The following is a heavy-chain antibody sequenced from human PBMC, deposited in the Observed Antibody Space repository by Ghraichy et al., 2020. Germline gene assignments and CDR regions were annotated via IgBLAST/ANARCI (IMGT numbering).Heavy chain of an antibody. V-gene: IGHV1-46*01. J-gene: IGHJ3*02. CDR1: GYTFTSYY. CDR3: ARDTPYCGGDCSLDAFDI. CDR2: FNPSGGSA. Sequence: ASVKVSCKASGYTFTSYYLHWVRQAPGQGLEWMGIFNPSGGSATYAQKFQGRVTMTWDTSTSTVYMELSSLRSEDTAVYYCARDTPYCGGDCSLDAFDIWGQGTMVTVSS. D-gene: IGHD2-21*02.